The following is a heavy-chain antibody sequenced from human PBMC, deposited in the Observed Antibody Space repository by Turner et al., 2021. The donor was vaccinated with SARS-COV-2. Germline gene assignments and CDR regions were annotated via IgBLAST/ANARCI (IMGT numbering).Heavy chain of an antibody. Sequence: EVKLMQAGGGMVQPGEFLILSCAASGFTFSSYTMNWDRQAPGKGLELISFITGNGDKIDYADSVRGRFTISRDNAKTSLFLKMNNLRAEDTAVYYCTSIVGASWGQGSLVTVSS. CDR2: ITGNGDKI. V-gene: IGHV3-48*01. CDR3: TSIVGAS. D-gene: IGHD1-26*01. J-gene: IGHJ4*02. CDR1: GFTFSSYT.